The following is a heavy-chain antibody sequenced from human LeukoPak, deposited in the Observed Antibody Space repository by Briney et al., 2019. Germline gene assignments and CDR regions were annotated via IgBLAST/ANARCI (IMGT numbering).Heavy chain of an antibody. CDR2: IYHSGST. D-gene: IGHD5-12*01. CDR1: GYSISSGSY. CDR3: ASDPINDAFNI. Sequence: PSETLSLTCAVSGYSISSGSYWAWIRQPPGKGLEWIGSIYHSGSTYYNPSLKSRVTISVDTSKNQFSLKLSSVTAADTAVYYCASDPINDAFNIWGQGTMVTVSS. J-gene: IGHJ3*02. V-gene: IGHV4-38-2*01.